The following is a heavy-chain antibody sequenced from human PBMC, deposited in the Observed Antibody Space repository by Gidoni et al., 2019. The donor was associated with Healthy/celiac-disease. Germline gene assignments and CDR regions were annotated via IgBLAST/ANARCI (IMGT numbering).Heavy chain of an antibody. CDR1: GFTVSSNY. CDR2: IYSGGST. D-gene: IGHD3-22*01. CDR3: ARFKYYDSSGYSRNDAFDI. J-gene: IGHJ3*02. Sequence: EVQLVESGGGLVQPGGSLRLSCAASGFTVSSNYMSWVRQAPGKGLEWVSVIYSGGSTYYADSVKGRFTISRDNSKNTLYLQMNSLRAEDTAVYYCARFKYYDSSGYSRNDAFDIWGQGTMVTVSS. V-gene: IGHV3-66*02.